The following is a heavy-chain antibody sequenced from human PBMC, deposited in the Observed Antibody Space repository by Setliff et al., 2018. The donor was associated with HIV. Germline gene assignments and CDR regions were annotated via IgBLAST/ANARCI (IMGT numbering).Heavy chain of an antibody. Sequence: SETLSLTCTVTGGSISSGGFYWTWIRQHPGKGLEWIGYIYNTGSTYHSPSLESRVTISLDTSKNQFSLKLSSLTAADTAVYYCASSSGWYGAAQFDPWGQGTRVTVSS. V-gene: IGHV4-31*03. J-gene: IGHJ5*02. CDR1: GGSISSGGFY. D-gene: IGHD6-19*01. CDR3: ASSSGWYGAAQFDP. CDR2: IYNTGST.